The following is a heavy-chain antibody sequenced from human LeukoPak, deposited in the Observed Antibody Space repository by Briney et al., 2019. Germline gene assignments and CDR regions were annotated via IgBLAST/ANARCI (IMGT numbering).Heavy chain of an antibody. CDR2: IDWDDDK. D-gene: IGHD1-26*01. J-gene: IGHJ4*02. V-gene: IGHV2-70*04. CDR1: GGSISSHY. Sequence: TLSLTCTVSGGSISSHYRSWIRQPPGKALEWLARIDWDDDKVYITSLKTRLTISKDTSRNQVVLTMTNMDPVDTATYYCAQMGVGATYTFDYWGQGTLVTVSS. CDR3: AQMGVGATYTFDY.